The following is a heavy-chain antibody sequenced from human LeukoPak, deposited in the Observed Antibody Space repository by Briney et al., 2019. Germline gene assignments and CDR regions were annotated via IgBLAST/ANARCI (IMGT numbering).Heavy chain of an antibody. CDR1: GFTFSSYS. V-gene: IGHV3-21*01. Sequence: GGSLRLSCAASGFTFSSYSMNWVRQAPGKGLEWVSSINSSSSYIYYADSVKGRFTISRDNARNSLYLQMNSLRAEDTAVYYCAGIEVGSSRCFDYWGQGTLVTVSS. CDR3: AGIEVGSSRCFDY. CDR2: INSSSSYI. J-gene: IGHJ4*02. D-gene: IGHD6-13*01.